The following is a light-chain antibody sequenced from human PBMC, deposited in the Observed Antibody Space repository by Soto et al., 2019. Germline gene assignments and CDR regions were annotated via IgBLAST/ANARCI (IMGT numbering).Light chain of an antibody. CDR2: DVT. Sequence: QSVLTQPASVSGSPGQSITISCTGTSSDVGGYNYVSWYQQHPVKAPKLMIYDVTNRPSGVSDRFSGSKSGNTASLTISGLQAEDEVDYYCSSYTSSSTPYVFGTGTKFTVL. J-gene: IGLJ1*01. V-gene: IGLV2-14*01. CDR3: SSYTSSSTPYV. CDR1: SSDVGGYNY.